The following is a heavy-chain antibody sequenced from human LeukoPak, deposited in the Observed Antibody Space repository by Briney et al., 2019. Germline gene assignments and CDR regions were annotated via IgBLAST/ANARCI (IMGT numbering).Heavy chain of an antibody. Sequence: SETLSLTCTVSGGSISSYYWSWIRQPAGKGLEWIGRIYTSGSTNYNPSLKSRVTMSVDTSKNQFSLKLSSVTAADTAVYYCARQMITSYYYDSSGSRAFDIWGQGTMVTVSS. CDR1: GGSISSYY. V-gene: IGHV4-4*07. CDR2: IYTSGST. CDR3: ARQMITSYYYDSSGSRAFDI. J-gene: IGHJ3*02. D-gene: IGHD3-22*01.